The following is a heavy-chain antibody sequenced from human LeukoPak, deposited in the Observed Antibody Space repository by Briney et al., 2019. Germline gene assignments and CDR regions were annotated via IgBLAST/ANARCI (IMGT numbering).Heavy chain of an antibody. Sequence: GGSLRLSCAASGFTFSSYAMSWVRQAPGKGLEWVSAISGSGGSTYYADSVKGRFTISRDNSKNTLYLQMNSLRAEDTAVYYCAKDSPKLLWFGEPYFDYWGQGTLVTVSS. CDR2: ISGSGGST. CDR1: GFTFSSYA. CDR3: AKDSPKLLWFGEPYFDY. V-gene: IGHV3-23*01. J-gene: IGHJ4*02. D-gene: IGHD3-10*01.